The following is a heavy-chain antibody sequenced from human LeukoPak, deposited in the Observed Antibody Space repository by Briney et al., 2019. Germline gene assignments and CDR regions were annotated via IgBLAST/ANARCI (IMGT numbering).Heavy chain of an antibody. J-gene: IGHJ3*02. D-gene: IGHD3-10*01. CDR2: IYPGESYT. Sequence: GESLKISCKGSGYSFTSYWIAWVRQMPGKGVEWMGIIYPGESYTTYSPSFQGQVTISDDKCISTAYLQWRSLKASDTSMYYCARRSGSDALDIWGQGTMVTVSS. CDR3: ARRSGSDALDI. CDR1: GYSFTSYW. V-gene: IGHV5-51*01.